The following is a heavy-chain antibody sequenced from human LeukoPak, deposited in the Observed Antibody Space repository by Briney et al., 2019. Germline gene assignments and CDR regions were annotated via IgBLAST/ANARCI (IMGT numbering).Heavy chain of an antibody. V-gene: IGHV3-21*01. Sequence: GGSLRLSCAASGFTFSSYSMNWVRQAPGKGLEWVSSISNSSSYIYYADSAKGRFTISRDNAKNSLYLQMNSLRAEDTGVYYCARRVAVADNYFDYWGQGTLVTVSS. CDR2: ISNSSSYI. CDR3: ARRVAVADNYFDY. CDR1: GFTFSSYS. J-gene: IGHJ4*02. D-gene: IGHD6-19*01.